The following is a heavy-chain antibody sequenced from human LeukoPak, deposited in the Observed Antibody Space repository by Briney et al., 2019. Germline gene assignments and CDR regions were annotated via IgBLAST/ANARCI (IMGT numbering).Heavy chain of an antibody. V-gene: IGHV3-30*02. D-gene: IGHD1-1*01. CDR3: AKRANWNDGTFDY. CDR2: MQYDGINK. J-gene: IGHJ4*02. Sequence: GGSLRLSCAASGFPFSSFGMHWVHQSPGKGLEWVAFMQYDGINKYYADSVKGRFTISRDNSKNTHYLQMNSLRAEDTAVYYCAKRANWNDGTFDYWGQGTLVTVSS. CDR1: GFPFSSFG.